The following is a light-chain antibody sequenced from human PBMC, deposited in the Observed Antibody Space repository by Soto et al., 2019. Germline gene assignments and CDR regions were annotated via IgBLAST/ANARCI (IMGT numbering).Light chain of an antibody. J-gene: IGKJ4*01. V-gene: IGKV3-11*01. Sequence: EIVMTQSPATLSVVPGERATLSCRASQSVSNNYLAWYQQKPGQAPRLLIYYASSRATGIPARFSGSGSGTDFTLAISSLEPEDFAVYYCQQRSNWPPVTFGGGTKVDI. CDR1: QSVSNNY. CDR2: YAS. CDR3: QQRSNWPPVT.